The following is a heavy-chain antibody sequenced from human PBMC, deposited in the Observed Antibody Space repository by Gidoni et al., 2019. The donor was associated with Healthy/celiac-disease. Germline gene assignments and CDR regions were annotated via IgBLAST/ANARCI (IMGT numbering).Heavy chain of an antibody. J-gene: IGHJ4*02. CDR1: GYTFTSYY. Sequence: QVQLVQSGAEVKKPGASVKVSCQASGYTFTSYYMHWVRQAPGQGLEWMGIINPSGGSTSYAQKFQGRVTMTRDTSTSTVYMELSSLRSEDTAVYYCARDSYYIWGSYRYEDYWGQGTLVTVSS. CDR3: ARDSYYIWGSYRYEDY. D-gene: IGHD3-16*02. CDR2: INPSGGST. V-gene: IGHV1-46*03.